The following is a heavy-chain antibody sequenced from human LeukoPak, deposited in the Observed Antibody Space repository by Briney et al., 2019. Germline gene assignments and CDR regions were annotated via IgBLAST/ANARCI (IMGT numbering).Heavy chain of an antibody. Sequence: PGGSLRLSCAASGFTFNTYSMNWVRQAPGKGLQCISYISSSGNTIYYTDSVQGRFIISRGNAKNSLYPQMNNLRAEDTAVYYCARGGYGSGNYPPAYWGQGTLVTVSS. D-gene: IGHD3-10*01. CDR1: GFTFNTYS. CDR3: ARGGYGSGNYPPAY. CDR2: ISSSGNTI. V-gene: IGHV3-48*01. J-gene: IGHJ4*02.